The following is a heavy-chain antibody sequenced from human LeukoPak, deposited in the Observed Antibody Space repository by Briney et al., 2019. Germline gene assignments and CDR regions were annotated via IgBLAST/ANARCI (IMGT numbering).Heavy chain of an antibody. J-gene: IGHJ6*02. V-gene: IGHV3-64*01. Sequence: PGGSLRLSCAASGFTFSNYVFHWVRQAPGKGLEYVSSISRNGGSTYYANSVKGRFTTSRDNSKNTLSLQMGSLRAEDMAVYYCVRDGEATTSLDVWGQGTTVTVSS. CDR2: ISRNGGST. D-gene: IGHD2-2*01. CDR1: GFTFSNYV. CDR3: VRDGEATTSLDV.